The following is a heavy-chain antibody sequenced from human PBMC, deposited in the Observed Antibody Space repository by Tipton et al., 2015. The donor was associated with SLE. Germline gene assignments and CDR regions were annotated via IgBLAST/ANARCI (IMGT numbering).Heavy chain of an antibody. CDR2: IIPIFGTA. V-gene: IGHV1-69*01. Sequence: QSGAEVKKPGSSVKVSCKASGGTFSSYAISWVRQAPGQGLEWMGGIIPIFGTANYAQKFQGRVTITADESTSTAYMELSSLRSEDTAVYYCARPLWFRESNYYYYGMDVWGQGTTVTVSS. J-gene: IGHJ6*02. CDR3: ARPLWFRESNYYYYGMDV. CDR1: GGTFSSYA. D-gene: IGHD3-10*01.